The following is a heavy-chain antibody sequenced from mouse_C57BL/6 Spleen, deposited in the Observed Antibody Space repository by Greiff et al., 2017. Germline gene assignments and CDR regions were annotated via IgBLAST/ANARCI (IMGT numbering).Heavy chain of an antibody. J-gene: IGHJ4*01. CDR2: IYPSDSET. CDR3: ARGYDYDGTGFYYAMDY. D-gene: IGHD2-4*01. Sequence: QVQLQQPGAELVRPGSSVKLSCKASGYTFTSYWMDWVKQRPGQGLEWIGNIYPSDSETHYNQKFKDKATLTVDKSSSTAYMQLSSLTSEDSAVYYCARGYDYDGTGFYYAMDYWGQGTSVTVSS. CDR1: GYTFTSYW. V-gene: IGHV1-61*01.